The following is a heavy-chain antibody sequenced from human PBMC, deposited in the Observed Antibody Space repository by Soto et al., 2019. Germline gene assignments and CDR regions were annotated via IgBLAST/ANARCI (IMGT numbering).Heavy chain of an antibody. Sequence: QLQLQESGPGLVKPSETLSLTCTVSGGSISSSSYYWGWIRQPPGKGLEWIGSIYYSGSTYYNPSLKSRVTISVDTSKNQFSLKLGSVTAADTAVYDCARPSGDPRGYYYYGMDVWGQGTTVTVSS. D-gene: IGHD4-17*01. J-gene: IGHJ6*02. V-gene: IGHV4-39*01. CDR3: ARPSGDPRGYYYYGMDV. CDR1: GGSISSSSYY. CDR2: IYYSGST.